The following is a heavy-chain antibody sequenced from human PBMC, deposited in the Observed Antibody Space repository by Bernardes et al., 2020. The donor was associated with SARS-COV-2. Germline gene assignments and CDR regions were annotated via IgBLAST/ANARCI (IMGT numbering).Heavy chain of an antibody. V-gene: IGHV4-39*01. Sequence: SETLSLTCTVSGGSISSSSYYWGWIRQPPGKGLEWIGSIYYSGSTYYNPSLKSRVTISVDTSKNQFSLKLSSVTAADTAVYYCARLGGHHYDSSGYYYGGDFFDYWGQGTLVTVSS. D-gene: IGHD3-22*01. CDR1: GGSISSSSYY. CDR2: IYYSGST. CDR3: ARLGGHHYDSSGYYYGGDFFDY. J-gene: IGHJ4*02.